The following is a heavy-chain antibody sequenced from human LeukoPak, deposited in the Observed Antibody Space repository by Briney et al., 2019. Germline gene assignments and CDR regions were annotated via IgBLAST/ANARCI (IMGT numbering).Heavy chain of an antibody. J-gene: IGHJ3*02. CDR1: GYTFTGHY. CDR2: INPNSGGT. D-gene: IGHD2-2*02. CDR3: ARGRAAILYLLAEDAFDI. V-gene: IGHV1-2*02. Sequence: ASVKVSCKASGYTFTGHYMHWVRQAPGQGLEWMGWINPNSGGTNYAQKFQGRVTMTRDTSISTAYMELSRLRSDDTAVYYCARGRAAILYLLAEDAFDIWGQGQWSPSLQ.